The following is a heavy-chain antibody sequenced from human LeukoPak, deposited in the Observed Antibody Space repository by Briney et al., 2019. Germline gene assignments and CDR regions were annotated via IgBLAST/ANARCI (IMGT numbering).Heavy chain of an antibody. D-gene: IGHD2-2*01. CDR1: GYTLTELS. CDR3: ATDPIVPAAIAHYAFDI. J-gene: IGHJ3*02. Sequence: ASVKVSCKVSGYTLTELSMHWVRQAPGKGLEWMGGFDPEDGETIYAQKFQGRVTMTEDTSTDTAYMELSSLRPEDTAVYYCATDPIVPAAIAHYAFDIWGQGTMVTVSS. V-gene: IGHV1-24*01. CDR2: FDPEDGET.